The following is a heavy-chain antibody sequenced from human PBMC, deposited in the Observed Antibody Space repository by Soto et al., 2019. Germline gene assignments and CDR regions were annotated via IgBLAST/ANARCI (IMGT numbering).Heavy chain of an antibody. J-gene: IGHJ6*02. CDR3: AKLVAGRHYYYYGMDV. Sequence: GGSLRLSCAASGFTFNYYGMHWVRQAPGKGLEWVALISYAGSAKYNADSVKGRFTISRDNSKNTLYLQMNSLRAEDTAVYYCAKLVAGRHYYYYGMDVWGQGTTVTVSS. CDR1: GFTFNYYG. D-gene: IGHD6-19*01. CDR2: ISYAGSAK. V-gene: IGHV3-30*18.